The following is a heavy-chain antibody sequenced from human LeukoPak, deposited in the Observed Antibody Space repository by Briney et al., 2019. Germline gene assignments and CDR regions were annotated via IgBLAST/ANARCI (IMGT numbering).Heavy chain of an antibody. V-gene: IGHV4-39*07. CDR3: ARLYSSSWYDP. D-gene: IGHD6-13*01. J-gene: IGHJ5*02. CDR2: IYYSGST. CDR1: GGSISSSSYY. Sequence: PSETLSLTCTVSGGSISSSSYYWGWIRQPPGKGLEWIGSIYYSGSTYYNPSLKSRVTISVDTSKNQFSLKLSSVTAADTAVYYCARLYSSSWYDPWGQGTLVTVSS.